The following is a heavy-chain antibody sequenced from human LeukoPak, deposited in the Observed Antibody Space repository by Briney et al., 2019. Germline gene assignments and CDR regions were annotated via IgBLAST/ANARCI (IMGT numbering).Heavy chain of an antibody. CDR3: AKDKDYYYMDV. J-gene: IGHJ6*03. CDR1: GFTFDDHG. CDR2: IKWDGGST. V-gene: IGHV3-20*04. Sequence: GGSLRLSCAASGFTFDDHGMSWVRQAPGKGLEWVSGIKWDGGSTGYADSVKGRFTISRDNSKNCLYLQMNSLRAEDTALYYCAKDKDYYYMDVWGKGTTVTVSS.